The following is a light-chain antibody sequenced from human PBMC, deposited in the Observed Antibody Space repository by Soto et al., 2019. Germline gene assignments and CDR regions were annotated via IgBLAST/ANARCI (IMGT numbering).Light chain of an antibody. CDR2: SAS. CDR3: HQTYTTLGT. CDR1: QSFNNL. V-gene: IGKV1-39*01. J-gene: IGKJ1*01. Sequence: DIQMTQSPTSLSATVGDRVTITCRASQSFNNLVNWYQQKPGKAPKLLIYSASTLQRGVPSRFSGSGSGTEFTLTISSLQPEDLGTYYCHQTYTTLGTFGQGTKVEL.